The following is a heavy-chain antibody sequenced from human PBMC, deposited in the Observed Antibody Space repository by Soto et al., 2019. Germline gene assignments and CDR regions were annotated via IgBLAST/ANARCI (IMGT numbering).Heavy chain of an antibody. CDR3: ARVLRSARPKLVPAAIQGWQLPPAY. CDR1: GYTFTGYY. D-gene: IGHD2-2*02. J-gene: IGHJ4*02. CDR2: INPNSGGT. V-gene: IGHV1-2*02. Sequence: ASVKVSCKASGYTFTGYYMHWVRQAPGQGLEWMGWINPNSGGTNYAQKFQGRVTMTRDTSISTAYMELSRLRSDDTAVYYCARVLRSARPKLVPAAIQGWQLPPAYWGQGTQVTVSS.